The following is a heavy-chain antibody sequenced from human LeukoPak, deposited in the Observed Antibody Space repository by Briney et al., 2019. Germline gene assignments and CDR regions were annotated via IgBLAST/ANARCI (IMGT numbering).Heavy chain of an antibody. CDR2: INHSGST. D-gene: IGHD2-15*01. Sequence: PSETLSLTCAVYGGSFSGYYWSWIRQPPGKGLEWIGEINHSGSTNYNPSLKSRVTISVDTSKNQFSLKLSSVTAADTAVYYCARGLVVVETSSGYFDYWGQGTLVTVSS. V-gene: IGHV4-34*01. CDR3: ARGLVVVETSSGYFDY. J-gene: IGHJ4*02. CDR1: GGSFSGYY.